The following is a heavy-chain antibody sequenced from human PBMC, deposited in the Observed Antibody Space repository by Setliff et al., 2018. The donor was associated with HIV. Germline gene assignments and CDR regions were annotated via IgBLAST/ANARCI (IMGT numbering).Heavy chain of an antibody. D-gene: IGHD6-13*01. CDR2: ISSSGRT. Sequence: SETLSLTCTVSGVSITSTNFYWGWIRQPPGKGLEWIGSISSSGRTSYNPSLKSRVTMSLDTSKNQYSLKVNSVTAADTAVYYCARETSSSWFDYWGQGTLVTVSS. J-gene: IGHJ4*02. CDR1: GVSITSTNFY. V-gene: IGHV4-39*02. CDR3: ARETSSSWFDY.